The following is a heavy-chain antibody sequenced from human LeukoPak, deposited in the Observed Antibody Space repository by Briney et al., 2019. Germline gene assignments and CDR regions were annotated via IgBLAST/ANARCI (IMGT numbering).Heavy chain of an antibody. CDR3: ARSLATIHYFDY. V-gene: IGHV1-69*13. Sequence: SVKVSCKASGGTFSSYAISWVRQAPGQGLEWMGGIIPIFGTANYAQKFQGRVTITADESTSTAYMELSSLRSEDTAVYYCARSLATIHYFDYWGQGTLVTVSS. CDR2: IIPIFGTA. CDR1: GGTFSSYA. J-gene: IGHJ4*02. D-gene: IGHD5-24*01.